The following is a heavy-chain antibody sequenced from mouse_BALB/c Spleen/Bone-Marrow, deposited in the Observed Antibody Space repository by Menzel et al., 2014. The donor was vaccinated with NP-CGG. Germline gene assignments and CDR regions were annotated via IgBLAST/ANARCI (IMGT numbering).Heavy chain of an antibody. V-gene: IGHV1-31*01. CDR3: ARSSYYAMDY. CDR2: INPYNGAT. CDR1: GYSFTGYY. Sequence: VQLQQSGPELVKPGASVKISCKASGYSFTGYYMHWVKQSHVKSLEWIGRINPYNGATSYDQNFKDKASLTVDKSSSTAYMELHSLTSEDSAVYYCARSSYYAMDYWGQGTSVTVSS. J-gene: IGHJ4*01.